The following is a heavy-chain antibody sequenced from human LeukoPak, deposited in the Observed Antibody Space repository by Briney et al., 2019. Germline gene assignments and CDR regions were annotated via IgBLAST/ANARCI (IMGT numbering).Heavy chain of an antibody. CDR1: GYSITSGYY. CDR2: IYYSGST. Sequence: SKTLSLTCTVSGYSITSGYYWGWIRQPPGKGLEWIGSIYYSGSTNYNPSLKSRVTISVDTSKNQFSLELNSVTAADTAVYYCARYSYGYRNAFDIWGQGTMVTVSS. D-gene: IGHD5-18*01. V-gene: IGHV4-38-2*02. J-gene: IGHJ3*02. CDR3: ARYSYGYRNAFDI.